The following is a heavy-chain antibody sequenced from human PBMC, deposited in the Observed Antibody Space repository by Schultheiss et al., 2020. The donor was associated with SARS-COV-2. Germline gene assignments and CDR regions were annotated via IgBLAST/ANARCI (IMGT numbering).Heavy chain of an antibody. CDR3: ARGRPTVTTPIDY. J-gene: IGHJ4*02. D-gene: IGHD4-17*01. CDR1: GYTFTSYG. Sequence: GGSLRLSCKASGYTFTSYGISWVRQAPGQGLEWMGWISAYNGNTNYAQKLQGRVTMTTDTSTSTAYMELRSLRSEDTAVYYCARGRPTVTTPIDYWGQGTLVTVSS. V-gene: IGHV1-18*01. CDR2: ISAYNGNT.